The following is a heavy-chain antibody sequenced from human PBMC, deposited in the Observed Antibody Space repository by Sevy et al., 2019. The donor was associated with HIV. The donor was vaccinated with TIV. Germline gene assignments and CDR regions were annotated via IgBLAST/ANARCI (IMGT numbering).Heavy chain of an antibody. Sequence: GGSLRLSCAASGFTFDDYAMHWVRQAPGKGLEWVSGISWNSGSIGYADSVKGRFTISRDNAKNSLYLQMNSLRAEDTAVYYCARVQRAFDIWGQGTMVTVSS. J-gene: IGHJ3*02. CDR3: ARVQRAFDI. CDR2: ISWNSGSI. V-gene: IGHV3-9*01. CDR1: GFTFDDYA.